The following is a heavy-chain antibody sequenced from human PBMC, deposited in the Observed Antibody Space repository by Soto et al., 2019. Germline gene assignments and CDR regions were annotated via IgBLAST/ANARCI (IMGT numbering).Heavy chain of an antibody. CDR1: GGSISSYY. Sequence: QVQLQESGPGLVKPSETLSLTCTVSGGSISSYYWSWIRQPPVKGLEWIGYIYYSGSTNYNPSLKSRVTISVDTSKNQFSLKLSSVTAADTAVYYCARHGYCSGGSCPDTWFDPWGQGTLVTVSS. CDR3: ARHGYCSGGSCPDTWFDP. CDR2: IYYSGST. J-gene: IGHJ5*02. D-gene: IGHD2-15*01. V-gene: IGHV4-59*08.